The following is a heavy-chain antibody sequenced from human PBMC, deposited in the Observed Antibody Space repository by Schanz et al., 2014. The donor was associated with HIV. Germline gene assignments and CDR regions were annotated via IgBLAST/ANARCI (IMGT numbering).Heavy chain of an antibody. V-gene: IGHV3-21*04. CDR2: ISHSSNYI. CDR1: GFTFSSYS. Sequence: EVQLVESGGGLVKPGGSLRLSCAASGFTFSSYSMNWVRQAPGKGLESVSSISHSSNYIYYADSVKGRFTISRDDAKNSLYLQMNSLRAEDTALYYCAKDNGWPLASYYGMDVWGQGTTVTVSS. J-gene: IGHJ6*02. D-gene: IGHD6-19*01. CDR3: AKDNGWPLASYYGMDV.